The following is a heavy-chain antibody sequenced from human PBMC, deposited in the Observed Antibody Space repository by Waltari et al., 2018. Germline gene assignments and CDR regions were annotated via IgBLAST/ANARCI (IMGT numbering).Heavy chain of an antibody. V-gene: IGHV3-48*01. D-gene: IGHD3-3*01. J-gene: IGHJ3*02. CDR1: GFTFSSYS. CDR3: ARGIFGVVTNAFDI. CDR2: ISSSSSTI. Sequence: EVQLVESGGGLVQPGGSLRLSCAASGFTFSSYSMNWVRQAPGKGLEWVSYISSSSSTIYYADSVKGRFTISRDNAKNSLYLQMNSLRAEDTAVYYCARGIFGVVTNAFDIWGQGTMVTVSS.